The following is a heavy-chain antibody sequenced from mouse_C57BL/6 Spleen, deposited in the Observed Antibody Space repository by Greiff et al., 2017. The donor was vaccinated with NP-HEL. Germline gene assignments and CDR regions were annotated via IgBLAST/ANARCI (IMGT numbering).Heavy chain of an antibody. CDR3: ARCYYYGSSLYAMDY. CDR1: GYTFTSYG. CDR2: IYPRSGNT. D-gene: IGHD1-1*01. V-gene: IGHV1-81*01. J-gene: IGHJ4*01. Sequence: VQGVESGAELARPGASVKLSCKASGYTFTSYGISWVKQRAGQGLEWIGEIYPRSGNTYYNEKFKGKATLTADKSSSTAYMELRSLTSEDSAVYFCARCYYYGSSLYAMDYWGQGTSVTVSS.